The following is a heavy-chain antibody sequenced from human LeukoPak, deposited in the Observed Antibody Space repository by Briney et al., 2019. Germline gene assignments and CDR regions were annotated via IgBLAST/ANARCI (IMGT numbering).Heavy chain of an antibody. CDR3: ARDWNSGSSDAFDI. CDR2: IYSGGST. J-gene: IGHJ3*02. CDR1: GFTVSSNY. D-gene: IGHD1-26*01. Sequence: PGGSLRLSCAASGFTVSSNYMSWVRQAPGKGLEWVSVIYSGGSTYYADSVKGRFTISRDNSKNTLYLQMNSLRAEDTAVYYCARDWNSGSSDAFDIWGQGTMVTVSS. V-gene: IGHV3-53*01.